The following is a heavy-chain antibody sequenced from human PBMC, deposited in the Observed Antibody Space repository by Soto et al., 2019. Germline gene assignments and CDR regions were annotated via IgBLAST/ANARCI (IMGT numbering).Heavy chain of an antibody. V-gene: IGHV3-9*01. CDR2: ISWNSGSI. Sequence: EVQLVESGGGLVQPGRSLRLSCAASGFTFDDYAMHWVRQAPGKGLEWVSGISWNSGSIGYADSVKGRFTISRDNAKNSLYLQMNSLRAEDTALYYCAKDTIAVAGQGLFDYWGQGTLVTVSS. CDR1: GFTFDDYA. CDR3: AKDTIAVAGQGLFDY. D-gene: IGHD6-19*01. J-gene: IGHJ4*02.